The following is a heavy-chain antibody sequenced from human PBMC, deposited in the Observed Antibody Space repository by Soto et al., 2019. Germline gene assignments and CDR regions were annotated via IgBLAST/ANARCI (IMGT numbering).Heavy chain of an antibody. V-gene: IGHV4-39*01. CDR3: ARQPITTEFYDY. J-gene: IGHJ4*02. Sequence: SSETLSLTCSVSGDSISTSSHYWGWIRQPPGKGLEWIGSAYYRGSTYYNPSLKSRVTISVDTSKNQFSLKLNSVTAADTSVYYCARQPITTEFYDYWGQGTLVTVSS. CDR2: AYYRGST. D-gene: IGHD4-17*01. CDR1: GDSISTSSHY.